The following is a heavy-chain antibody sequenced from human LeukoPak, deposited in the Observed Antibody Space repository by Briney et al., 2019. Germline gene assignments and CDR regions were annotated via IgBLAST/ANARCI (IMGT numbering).Heavy chain of an antibody. CDR1: GGPFSGYY. J-gene: IGHJ6*03. Sequence: SETLSLTCAAYGGPFSGYYWNWVRQPPGRGLEWIGESNHRGTTNYNPYLKSRVTISVDTSKNQFSLKLTSVTAADTAVYYCASFYCSGGSCYQYYYYYYMDVWGKGTTVTISS. CDR3: ASFYCSGGSCYQYYYYYYMDV. CDR2: SNHRGTT. V-gene: IGHV4-34*01. D-gene: IGHD2-15*01.